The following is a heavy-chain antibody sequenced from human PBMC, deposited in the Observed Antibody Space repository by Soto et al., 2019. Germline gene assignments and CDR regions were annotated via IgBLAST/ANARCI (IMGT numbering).Heavy chain of an antibody. CDR1: GYTFTHYA. CDR2: INAGSGNT. V-gene: IGHV1-3*01. J-gene: IGHJ5*02. Sequence: QVQLVQSGAEVKKPGASVKVSCTASGYTFTHYAIHWVRHAPGQRLEWMGFINAGSGNTKYSQTFQGRLTFTKDTSASTAYMELSSLRSEDTAVYYCVRGKMREMATILRDKWFDPWGQGTLVTVSS. D-gene: IGHD5-12*01. CDR3: VRGKMREMATILRDKWFDP.